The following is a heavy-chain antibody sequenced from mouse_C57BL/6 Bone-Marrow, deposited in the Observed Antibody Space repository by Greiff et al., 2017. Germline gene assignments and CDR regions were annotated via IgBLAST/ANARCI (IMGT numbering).Heavy chain of an antibody. J-gene: IGHJ1*03. CDR1: GFNIKDDY. D-gene: IGHD1-1*01. V-gene: IGHV14-4*01. Sequence: EVQLQQSGAELVRPGASVKLSCTASGFNIKDDYMHWVKQRPEQGLEWIGWIDPENGDTEYASKFPGKATITADTSSNTAYLQLSSLTSEDTAVYYCTPPITTVVATDWYFDVWGTGTTVTVSS. CDR3: TPPITTVVATDWYFDV. CDR2: IDPENGDT.